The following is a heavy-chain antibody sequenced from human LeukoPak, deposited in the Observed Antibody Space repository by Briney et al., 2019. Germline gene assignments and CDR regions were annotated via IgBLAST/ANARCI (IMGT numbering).Heavy chain of an antibody. CDR2: ISGSGGST. V-gene: IGHV3-23*01. CDR1: GFTFSSYA. CDR3: ARGDSSGYAIYV. J-gene: IGHJ6*02. Sequence: PGGSLRLSCAASGFTFSSYAMSWVRQAPGKGLEWVSAISGSGGSTYYADSVKGRFTISRDNSKNTLYLQMNSLRAEDTAVYYCARGDSSGYAIYVWGQGTTVTVSS. D-gene: IGHD3-22*01.